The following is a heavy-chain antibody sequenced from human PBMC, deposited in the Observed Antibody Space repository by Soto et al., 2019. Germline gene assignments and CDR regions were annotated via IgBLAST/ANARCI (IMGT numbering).Heavy chain of an antibody. D-gene: IGHD3-22*01. V-gene: IGHV3-15*07. CDR3: TTDSNSTMIVVRFDY. J-gene: IGHJ4*01. CDR2: IKSKTDGGTT. Sequence: EVQLVESGGGLVKPGGSLRLSCAASGFTFSNAWINWVRQAPGKGLEWVGRIKSKTDGGTTDFAAPVKGRFAISRDDSNNMVYLQMNTLKTDDTGIYYCTTDSNSTMIVVRFDYWAHGTLVTVSS. CDR1: GFTFSNAW.